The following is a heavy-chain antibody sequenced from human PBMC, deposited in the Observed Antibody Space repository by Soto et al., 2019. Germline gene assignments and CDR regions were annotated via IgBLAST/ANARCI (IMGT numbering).Heavy chain of an antibody. CDR3: AGGEAPDYFYY. Sequence: NPSETLSLNCTVSSGPLSSYCWSSIWQPAGKGLEWIGRIYSSGSTLYNPSLKSRVTMSVDTSKNQISLKLSSVTAADTAVYYCAGGEAPDYFYYWGRGTMVTFSS. J-gene: IGHJ4*02. CDR1: SGPLSSYC. V-gene: IGHV4-4*07. CDR2: IYSSGST.